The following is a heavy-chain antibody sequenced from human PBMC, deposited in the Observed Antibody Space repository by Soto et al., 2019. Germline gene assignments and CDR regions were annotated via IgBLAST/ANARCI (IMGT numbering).Heavy chain of an antibody. CDR2: INHSGST. D-gene: IGHD3-16*01. V-gene: IGHV4-34*01. CDR3: ARGLYDYVWGSLAYYYYGMDV. J-gene: IGHJ6*02. CDR1: GGSFSGYY. Sequence: SETLSLTCAVYGGSFSGYYWSWIRQPPGKGLEWIGEINHSGSTNYNPPLKSRVTISVDTSKNQFSLKLSSVTAADTAVYYCARGLYDYVWGSLAYYYYGMDVWGQGITVTVSS.